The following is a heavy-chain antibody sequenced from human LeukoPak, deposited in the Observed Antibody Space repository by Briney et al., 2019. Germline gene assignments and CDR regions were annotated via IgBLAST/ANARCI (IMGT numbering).Heavy chain of an antibody. V-gene: IGHV4-61*02. CDR2: IYTSGST. CDR3: AREVTRYYYFDY. J-gene: IGHJ4*02. CDR1: GGSISSGSYY. D-gene: IGHD1-1*01. Sequence: SETLSLTCTVSGGSISSGSYYWSWIRQPAGKGLEWIGRIYTSGSTNYNPSLKSRVTISVDTSKNQFSLKLSSVTAADTAVYYCAREVTRYYYFDYWGQGTLVTVSS.